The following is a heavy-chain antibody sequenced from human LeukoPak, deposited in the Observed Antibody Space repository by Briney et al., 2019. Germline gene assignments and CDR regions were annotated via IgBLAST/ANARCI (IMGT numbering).Heavy chain of an antibody. D-gene: IGHD3-16*02. CDR3: ARLIGLPSFDF. CDR1: GGSISSSRYF. J-gene: IGHJ4*02. CDR2: IYFSGKT. Sequence: PSEILSLTFTVSGGSISSSRYFWGWIRQPPGKGLEWIGTIYFSGKTYYNPSLKSRVTISMDTSKNQFSLRLSSVTAADTAVYYCARLIGLPSFDFWGQGTLVTVSS. V-gene: IGHV4-39*01.